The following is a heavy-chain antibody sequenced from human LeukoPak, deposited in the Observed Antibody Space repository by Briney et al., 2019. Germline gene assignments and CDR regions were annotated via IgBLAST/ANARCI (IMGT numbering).Heavy chain of an antibody. V-gene: IGHV4-34*01. J-gene: IGHJ4*02. CDR1: GGSFSGYY. CDR2: INHSGST. Sequence: SETLSLTCAVYGGSFSGYYWSWIRQPPGKGLEWIGEINHSGSTNYNPSLKSRVTILVDTSKNQFSLKLSSVTAADTAVYYCARVRSHSSGMRYWGQGTLVTVSS. CDR3: ARVRSHSSGMRY. D-gene: IGHD6-19*01.